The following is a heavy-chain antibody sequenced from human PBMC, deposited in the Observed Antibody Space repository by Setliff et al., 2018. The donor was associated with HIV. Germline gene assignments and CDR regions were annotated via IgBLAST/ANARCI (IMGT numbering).Heavy chain of an antibody. CDR2: IKEDGSEK. J-gene: IGHJ4*02. CDR1: GFTFSNFW. Sequence: GGSLRLSCAASGFTFSNFWMSWVRQAPGKGLEWVANIKEDGSEKYYVDSVKGRFTISRDNAQNSLYLQMSSLKVEDTAVYYCARDLAHWGQGTLVTVSS. V-gene: IGHV3-7*03. CDR3: ARDLAH.